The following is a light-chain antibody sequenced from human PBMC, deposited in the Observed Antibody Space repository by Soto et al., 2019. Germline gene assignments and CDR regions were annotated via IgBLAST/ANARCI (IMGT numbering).Light chain of an antibody. J-gene: IGKJ3*01. CDR1: QSVSSN. Sequence: EIVMTQSPATLSVSPGERATLSCRASQSVSSNLAWYQQKPGQAPRLLIYGASTRATGIPARFSGSGSETEFTLTISSLQSEDFAVYYCQQYNNWPITFGPGTKVDIK. CDR2: GAS. CDR3: QQYNNWPIT. V-gene: IGKV3-15*01.